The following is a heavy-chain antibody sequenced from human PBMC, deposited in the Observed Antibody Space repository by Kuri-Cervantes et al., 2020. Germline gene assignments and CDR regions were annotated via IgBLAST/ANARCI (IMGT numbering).Heavy chain of an antibody. D-gene: IGHD3-22*01. CDR1: GFTFSSYG. V-gene: IGHV3-30*18. Sequence: GGSLRLSCAASGFTFSSYGMHWVRQAPGKGLEWVAVISYDGSNKYYADSVKGRFTISRDNSKNTLYLQMNSLRAEDTAVYYCAKDRVYYYDSSDLYGMDVWGQGTTVTDSS. CDR3: AKDRVYYYDSSDLYGMDV. J-gene: IGHJ6*02. CDR2: ISYDGSNK.